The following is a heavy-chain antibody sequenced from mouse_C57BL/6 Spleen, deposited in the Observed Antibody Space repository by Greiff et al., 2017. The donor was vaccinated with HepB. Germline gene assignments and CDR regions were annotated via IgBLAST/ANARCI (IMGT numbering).Heavy chain of an antibody. V-gene: IGHV1-42*01. J-gene: IGHJ2*01. CDR3: ASGDYYGSSYFDY. CDR1: GYSFTGYY. Sequence: EVKLVESGPELVKPGASVKISCKASGYSFTGYYMNWVKQSPEKSLEWIGEINPSTGGTTYNQKFKAKATLTVDKSSSTAYMQLKSLTSEDSAVYYCASGDYYGSSYFDYWGQGTTLTVSS. CDR2: INPSTGGT. D-gene: IGHD1-1*01.